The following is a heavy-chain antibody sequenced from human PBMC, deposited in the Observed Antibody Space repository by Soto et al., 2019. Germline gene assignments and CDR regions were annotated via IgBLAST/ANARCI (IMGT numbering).Heavy chain of an antibody. Sequence: QVQLVQSGAEVKKPGSSVKVSCKASGGTFSSYAISWVRQAPGQGLEWMGGIIPIFGTANYAQKFQGRVTITADESTSTAYMELSSLRSEDTAVYYCARGGTGYDYVWGSCHLFDYWGQGTLVTVSS. J-gene: IGHJ4*02. D-gene: IGHD3-16*01. CDR3: ARGGTGYDYVWGSCHLFDY. CDR1: GGTFSSYA. V-gene: IGHV1-69*01. CDR2: IIPIFGTA.